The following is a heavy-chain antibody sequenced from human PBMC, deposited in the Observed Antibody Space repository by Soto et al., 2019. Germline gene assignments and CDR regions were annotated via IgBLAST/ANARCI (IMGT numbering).Heavy chain of an antibody. V-gene: IGHV1-69*13. CDR3: AGVNDIRLSSSPGADHYYGMDV. CDR1: GDTFSSYA. D-gene: IGHD6-6*01. CDR2: IIPLFGTA. J-gene: IGHJ6*02. Sequence: SVKVSSKASGDTFSSYAISWVRQAPGQGLEWMGGIIPLFGTANYAQKFQGRVTITADESTSTAYMELSSLRSEDTAVYYCAGVNDIRLSSSPGADHYYGMDVWGQGTTVTVSS.